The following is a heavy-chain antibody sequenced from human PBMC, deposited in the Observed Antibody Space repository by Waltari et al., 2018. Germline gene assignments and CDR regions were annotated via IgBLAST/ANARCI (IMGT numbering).Heavy chain of an antibody. D-gene: IGHD6-13*01. CDR1: AGAVSSGSYS. CDR2: IYYSGST. J-gene: IGHJ5*02. Sequence: QVQLQESGPGLVKPSETLSLTCPVPAGAVSSGSYSWLWIRLPQGKGLEWLGYIYYSGSTNYNPSLKSRVTISVDTSKNQFSLKLSSVTAADTAVYYCARDSSSWYGALYNWFDPWGQGTLVTVSS. V-gene: IGHV4-61*01. CDR3: ARDSSSWYGALYNWFDP.